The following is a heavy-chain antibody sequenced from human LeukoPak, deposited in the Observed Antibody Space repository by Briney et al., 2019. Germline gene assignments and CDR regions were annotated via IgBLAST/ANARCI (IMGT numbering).Heavy chain of an antibody. CDR3: ARGFGVVINNYFDY. V-gene: IGHV5-51*01. CDR2: IYPGDSDT. D-gene: IGHD3-3*01. J-gene: IGHJ4*02. CDR1: X. Sequence: XXGWVRQXXGXGLEWMGIIYPGDSDTRYSPSFQGQVTISADKSISTAYLQWSSLKASDTAMYYCARGFGVVINNYFDYWGQGTLVTVSS.